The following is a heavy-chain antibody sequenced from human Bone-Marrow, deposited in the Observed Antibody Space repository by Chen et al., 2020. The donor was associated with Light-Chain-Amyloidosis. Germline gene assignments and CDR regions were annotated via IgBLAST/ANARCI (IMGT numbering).Heavy chain of an antibody. D-gene: IGHD3-9*01. CDR2: IRGSGGSR. CDR1: GFAFSSYA. CDR3: AKDISYDDILPGYPADAFDI. J-gene: IGHJ3*02. V-gene: IGHV3-23*04. Sequence: EVQLVESGGGLLQRGGSLRLSCAASGFAFSSYAMSWVRQAPGKGLEWVSTIRGSGGSRYYGDSVKGLLTISRDNSKNALLLQMNSLRAEDTAVYYCAKDISYDDILPGYPADAFDIWGQGTMVTVSS.